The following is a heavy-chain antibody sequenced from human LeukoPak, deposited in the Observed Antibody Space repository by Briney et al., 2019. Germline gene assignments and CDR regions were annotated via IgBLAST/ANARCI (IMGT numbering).Heavy chain of an antibody. D-gene: IGHD3-16*01. V-gene: IGHV3-23*01. CDR2: IGGTARSI. Sequence: GGSLRLSCAASGFTFSNHAMSWVRQPPGKGLEWVSTIGGTARSIFYADSVKSRFTISRDNSKNTLYLQMNSLRAEDTAVYYCAKDLEPLNPIMDWGQGTLVTVSS. J-gene: IGHJ4*02. CDR3: AKDLEPLNPIMD. CDR1: GFTFSNHA.